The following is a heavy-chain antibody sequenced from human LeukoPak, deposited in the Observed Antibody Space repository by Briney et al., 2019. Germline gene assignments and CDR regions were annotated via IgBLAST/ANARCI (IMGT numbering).Heavy chain of an antibody. CDR1: GGSISSSSYY. J-gene: IGHJ5*02. Sequence: SETLSLTCTVSGGSISSSSYYWGWIRQPPGKGLEWIGSIYYSGSTYYNPSLKSRVTISVDTSKNQFSLKLSSVTAADTAVYYCARDSGYTGWFDPWGQGTLVTVSS. CDR2: IYYSGST. D-gene: IGHD5-24*01. CDR3: ARDSGYTGWFDP. V-gene: IGHV4-39*02.